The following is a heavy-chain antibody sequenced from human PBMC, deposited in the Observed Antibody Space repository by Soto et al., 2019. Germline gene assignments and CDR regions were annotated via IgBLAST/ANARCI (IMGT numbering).Heavy chain of an antibody. J-gene: IGHJ2*01. V-gene: IGHV3-7*01. Sequence: GGSLILSCAASAFTFSTYSMTWVRQAPGKGLEWVANINQDGSEKYYVDSMKGRFTISRDNAKNSLYLQMSRLRAEDTAVYYCARDGYSYGYGWYFDLWGRGTLVTVSS. CDR2: INQDGSEK. D-gene: IGHD5-18*01. CDR3: ARDGYSYGYGWYFDL. CDR1: AFTFSTYS.